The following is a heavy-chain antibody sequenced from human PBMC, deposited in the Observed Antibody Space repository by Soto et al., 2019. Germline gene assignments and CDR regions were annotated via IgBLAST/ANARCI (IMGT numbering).Heavy chain of an antibody. Sequence: SETLSLTCAVYGGSFSGYYWTWIRQPPGTGLEWIGEINHSGSTNYNPSLKSRVTISVDTSKNQFSLKLSSVTAADTAVYYCATAGGAYYNVLTGPCDWGQGTLVTVSS. CDR1: GGSFSGYY. D-gene: IGHD3-9*01. V-gene: IGHV4-34*01. CDR3: ATAGGAYYNVLTGPCD. J-gene: IGHJ4*02. CDR2: INHSGST.